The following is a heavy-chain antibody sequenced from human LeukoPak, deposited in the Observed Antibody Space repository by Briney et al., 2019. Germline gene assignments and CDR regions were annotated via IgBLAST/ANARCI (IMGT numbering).Heavy chain of an antibody. V-gene: IGHV4-30-4*01. CDR1: GGSISSDDYY. CDR2: IFHSGTT. D-gene: IGHD4-17*01. Sequence: SQTLSLTCTVSGGSISSDDYYWSWIRIRQPPSKGLKWIGYIFHSGTTYYNPSLESRVAISVETSKNHFSLSLTSVTAADTAMYYCARVAGDYGDFFDYWGQGTLVTVSS. CDR3: ARVAGDYGDFFDY. J-gene: IGHJ4*02.